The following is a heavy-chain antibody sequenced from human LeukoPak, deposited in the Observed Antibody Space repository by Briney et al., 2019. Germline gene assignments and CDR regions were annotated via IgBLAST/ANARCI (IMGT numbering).Heavy chain of an antibody. CDR1: GYSFTSYW. CDR2: IYPGDSDT. D-gene: IGHD5-18*01. V-gene: IGHV5-51*01. CDR3: ARQRGYSYGPYWYFDL. Sequence: GESLKISCKGSGYSFTSYWIGWVRQMPGKGLEWMGIIYPGDSDTRYSPSFQGQVTISADKSISTAYLQWGSLKASDTAMYYCARQRGYSYGPYWYFDLWGRGTLVTVSS. J-gene: IGHJ2*01.